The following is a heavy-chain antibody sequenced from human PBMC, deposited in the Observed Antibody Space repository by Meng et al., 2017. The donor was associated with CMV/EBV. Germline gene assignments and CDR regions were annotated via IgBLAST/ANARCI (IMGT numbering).Heavy chain of an antibody. CDR3: ARTPRSSWYVD. D-gene: IGHD6-13*01. J-gene: IGHJ4*02. CDR1: GFTFSSYA. CDR2: IYSGGSST. V-gene: IGHV3-23*03. Sequence: GESLKISCVASGFTFSSYAMSWVRQAPGKGLEWVSVIYSGGSSTYYADSVKGRFTISRDNSKNTLYLQMNSLRAEDTAVYYCARTPRSSWYVDWGQGTLVTVSS.